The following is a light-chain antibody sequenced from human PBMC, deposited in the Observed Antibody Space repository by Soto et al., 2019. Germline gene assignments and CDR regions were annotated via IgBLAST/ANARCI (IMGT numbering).Light chain of an antibody. CDR3: QKYGSSGT. CDR1: QSVSNNY. Sequence: EIVLTQSPGTLSLSPGERATLSCRASQSVSNNYLAWYQQKPGQAPRLLIYGASNRATGIQDRLSGSGYGTDFTLTISRLEPEDPAVYYCQKYGSSGTLGQGTKVDIK. J-gene: IGKJ1*01. CDR2: GAS. V-gene: IGKV3-20*01.